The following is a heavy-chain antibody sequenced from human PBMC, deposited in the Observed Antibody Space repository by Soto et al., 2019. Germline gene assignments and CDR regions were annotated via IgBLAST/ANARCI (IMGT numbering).Heavy chain of an antibody. Sequence: QVQLVESGGGVVQPGRSLRLSCAASGFTFSSYGMHWVRQAPGKGLEWVAVISYDGSNKYYADSVKGRFTIYRDNSKNTLYLQMNSLRAEDTAVYYCAWPRLGAFDYWGEGTLVTVSS. CDR1: GFTFSSYG. V-gene: IGHV3-30*03. CDR3: AWPRLGAFDY. CDR2: ISYDGSNK. D-gene: IGHD5-12*01. J-gene: IGHJ4*02.